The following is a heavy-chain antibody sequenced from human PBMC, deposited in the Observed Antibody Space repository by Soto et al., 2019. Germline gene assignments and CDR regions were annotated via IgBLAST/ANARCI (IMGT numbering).Heavy chain of an antibody. D-gene: IGHD6-13*01. V-gene: IGHV4-59*12. J-gene: IGHJ5*02. CDR2: IYYSGST. CDR3: ARDRHRQLVGRGGPEWGWFDP. CDR1: GGSISSYY. Sequence: SETLSLTCTVSGGSISSYYWSWIRQPPGKGLEWIGYIYYSGSTNYNPSLKSRVTISVDTSKNQFSLKLSSVTAADTAVYYCARDRHRQLVGRGGPEWGWFDPWGQGTLVTVSS.